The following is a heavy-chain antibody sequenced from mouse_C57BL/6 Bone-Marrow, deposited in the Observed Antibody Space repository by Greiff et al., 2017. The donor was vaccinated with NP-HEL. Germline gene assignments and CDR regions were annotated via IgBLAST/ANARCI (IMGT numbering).Heavy chain of an antibody. CDR2: ISSGGDYI. Sequence: EVMLVESGEGLVKPGGSLKLSCAASGFTFSSYAMSWVRQTPEKRLEWVAYISSGGDYIYYADTVKGRFTISRDNARNTLYLQMSSLKSEDTAMYYCTREVSSGYPAWFAYWGQGTLVTVSA. D-gene: IGHD2-2*01. CDR3: TREVSSGYPAWFAY. CDR1: GFTFSSYA. V-gene: IGHV5-9-1*02. J-gene: IGHJ3*01.